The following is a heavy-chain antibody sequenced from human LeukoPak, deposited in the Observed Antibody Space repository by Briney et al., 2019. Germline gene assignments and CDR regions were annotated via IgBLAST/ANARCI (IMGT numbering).Heavy chain of an antibody. J-gene: IGHJ4*02. D-gene: IGHD3-9*01. Sequence: GGSLRLSCAASGFTFSSYEMNWVRQAPGKGLEWVSYISSSGSTIYYADSVKGRFTISRDNAKDSLYLQMNSLRAEDTAVYYCAREVVLRYFDRWGQGTLVTVSS. CDR2: ISSSGSTI. CDR1: GFTFSSYE. CDR3: AREVVLRYFDR. V-gene: IGHV3-48*03.